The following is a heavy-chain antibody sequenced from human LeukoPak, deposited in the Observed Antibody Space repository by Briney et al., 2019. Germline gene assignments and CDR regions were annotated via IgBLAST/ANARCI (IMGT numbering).Heavy chain of an antibody. CDR1: GGSISSSSYY. Sequence: SETLSLTCTVSGGSISSSSYYWGWIRQPPGKGLEWIGSIYYSGSTYYNPSLKSRVTISVDTSKNQFSLKLSSVTAADTAVYYCARVWGPTLVPAAIFGMDVWGQGTTVTVSS. D-gene: IGHD2-2*01. CDR3: ARVWGPTLVPAAIFGMDV. V-gene: IGHV4-39*07. J-gene: IGHJ6*02. CDR2: IYYSGST.